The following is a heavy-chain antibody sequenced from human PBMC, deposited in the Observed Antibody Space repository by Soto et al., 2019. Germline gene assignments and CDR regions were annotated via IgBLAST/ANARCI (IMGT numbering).Heavy chain of an antibody. CDR1: GYTFTSYD. V-gene: IGHV1-8*01. Sequence: ASVKVSCKASGYTFTSYDINWVRQATGQGLEWMGWMNPNSGNTGYAQKFQGRVTMTRNTSISTAYMELSSLRSEDTAVYYCAGTSGYYPGYYFDYWGQGTLVTVSS. CDR2: MNPNSGNT. D-gene: IGHD3-22*01. CDR3: AGTSGYYPGYYFDY. J-gene: IGHJ4*02.